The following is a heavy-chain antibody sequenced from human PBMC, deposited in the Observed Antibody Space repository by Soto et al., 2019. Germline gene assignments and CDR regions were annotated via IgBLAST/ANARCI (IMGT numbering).Heavy chain of an antibody. CDR2: LNPHNGNA. D-gene: IGHD3-3*01. J-gene: IGHJ4*02. CDR1: GYTFSSFD. V-gene: IGHV1-8*01. CDR3: ALKASESWSGYPYLS. Sequence: QVQLVQSGAEVKKPGASVKISCKASGYTFSSFDINWMRQASGEGPQWVGWLNPHNGNAGYAQQFRGRVTLTRDISTRTVYMEMRSLTSEDTAVYYCALKASESWSGYPYLSWGQGTLVTVSS.